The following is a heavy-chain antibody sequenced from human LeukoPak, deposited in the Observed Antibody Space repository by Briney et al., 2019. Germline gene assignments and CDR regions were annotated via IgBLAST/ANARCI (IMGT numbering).Heavy chain of an antibody. CDR2: ISRSDGTT. D-gene: IGHD4-23*01. V-gene: IGHV3-23*01. CDR1: GFTFSSYA. CDR3: ARDYGGNKGY. J-gene: IGHJ4*02. Sequence: PGGSLRLSCAGSGFTFSSYAMTWVRQAPGTGLEWVSSISRSDGTTYYADSVKGRFTISRDNSKNTLFLQMNSLRAEDTAVYYCARDYGGNKGYWGQGTLVTVSS.